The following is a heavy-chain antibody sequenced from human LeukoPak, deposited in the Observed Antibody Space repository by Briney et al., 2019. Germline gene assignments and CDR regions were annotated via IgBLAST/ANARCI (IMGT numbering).Heavy chain of an antibody. CDR2: IHHSGNT. CDR3: AREPRWAGDLGGFDS. Sequence: LRLSCAASGFTFSDYYMSWIRQAPGKGLEWIGSIHHSGNTYYNPSLKSRVTISVDTSKNQFSLKLSSVTAADTAVYYCAREPRWAGDLGGFDSWGQGPLVTVSS. D-gene: IGHD3-16*01. V-gene: IGHV4-38-2*02. J-gene: IGHJ4*02. CDR1: GFTFSDYY.